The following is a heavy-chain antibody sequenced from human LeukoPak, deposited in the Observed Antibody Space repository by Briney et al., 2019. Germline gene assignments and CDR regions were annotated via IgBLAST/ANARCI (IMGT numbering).Heavy chain of an antibody. D-gene: IGHD2-21*02. CDR2: INHSGST. Sequence: ASETLSLTCAVYGGSFSGYYWSWIRQPPGKGLEWIGEINHSGSTNYNPSLKSRVTISVDTSKNLFSLKLSSVTAADTAVYYCASLTYCGGDCYLYAEYFQHWGQGTLVTVSS. J-gene: IGHJ1*01. CDR3: ASLTYCGGDCYLYAEYFQH. V-gene: IGHV4-34*01. CDR1: GGSFSGYY.